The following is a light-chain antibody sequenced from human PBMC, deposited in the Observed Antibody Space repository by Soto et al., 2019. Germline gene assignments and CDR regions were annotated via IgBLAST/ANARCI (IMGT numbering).Light chain of an antibody. J-gene: IGKJ4*01. CDR1: QGSSGS. V-gene: IGKV1-9*01. Sequence: IQLTQSPSFLSASVGDRVSITCRASQGSSGSLAWYQQKPGKAPDLLIYSVSTLQSGVPLRVSGRGSETEFTLTISGLQPEDFVTYYCQNLKSYPYTFGGGTKVDI. CDR2: SVS. CDR3: QNLKSYPYT.